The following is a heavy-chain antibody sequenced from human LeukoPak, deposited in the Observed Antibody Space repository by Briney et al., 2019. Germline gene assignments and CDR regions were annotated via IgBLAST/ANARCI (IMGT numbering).Heavy chain of an antibody. V-gene: IGHV3-23*01. CDR1: GFTFNNYA. J-gene: IGHJ3*01. Sequence: GGSLRLSCAASGFTFNNYAMNWVRRAPGKGLEWVSCIRGGGSNTRYSDSVKGRFIISRDNSKNILYLQMNSLRAEDTAIYYCAKCSASYSNDAFDVWGRGTMVTVSS. D-gene: IGHD3-10*02. CDR2: IRGGGSNT. CDR3: AKCSASYSNDAFDV.